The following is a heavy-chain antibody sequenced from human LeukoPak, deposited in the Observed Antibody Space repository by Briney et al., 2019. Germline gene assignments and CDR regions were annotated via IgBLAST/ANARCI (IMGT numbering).Heavy chain of an antibody. CDR3: ARPEYSSSSHAFDI. V-gene: IGHV3-21*01. CDR1: GFTFSSYS. CDR2: ISSSSSYI. J-gene: IGHJ3*02. Sequence: PGGSLRLSCAASGFTFSSYSMNWVRQAPGKGLEWVSSISSSSSYIYYADSVKGRFTISRDDAKNSLYLQMNSLRAEDTAVYYCARPEYSSSSHAFDIWGQGTMVTVSS. D-gene: IGHD6-6*01.